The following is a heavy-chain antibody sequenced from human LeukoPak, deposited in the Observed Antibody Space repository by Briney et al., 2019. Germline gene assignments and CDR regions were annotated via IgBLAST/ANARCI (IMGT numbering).Heavy chain of an antibody. CDR2: INGDGRST. J-gene: IGHJ6*03. CDR3: AREDLQVVPAAIGHYYYYMDV. Sequence: PGGSLRLSCAASGFTLSDYWMHWVRQVPGEGPVWVSRINGDGRSTTYADSVKGRFTISRDNAKNTIFLQMTSLRDEDTAVYYCAREDLQVVPAAIGHYYYYMDVWGKGTTVTVSS. CDR1: GFTLSDYW. V-gene: IGHV3-74*01. D-gene: IGHD2-2*01.